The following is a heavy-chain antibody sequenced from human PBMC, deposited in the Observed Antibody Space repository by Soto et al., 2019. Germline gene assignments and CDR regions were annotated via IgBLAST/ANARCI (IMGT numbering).Heavy chain of an antibody. V-gene: IGHV3-9*01. CDR3: AKGRYDFWSPYYCDS. D-gene: IGHD3-3*01. CDR2: ITWNSRVL. CDR1: GLIFDVLG. Sequence: GWPLEVPCLGTGLIFDVLGMHWVRLVPGKGLECVSGITWNSRVLAYADSVKGRFTISRDNARNSLYLQMDSLRDEDTALYYFAKGRYDFWSPYYCDSWGQGTVVTRSS. J-gene: IGHJ4*02.